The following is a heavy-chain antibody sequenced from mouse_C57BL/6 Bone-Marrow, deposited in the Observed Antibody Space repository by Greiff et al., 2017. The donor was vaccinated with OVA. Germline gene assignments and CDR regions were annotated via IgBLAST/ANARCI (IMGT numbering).Heavy chain of an antibody. CDR3: AREEYDNARDY. CDR1: GYTFTSYW. V-gene: IGHV1-69*01. CDR2: IDPSDSYT. J-gene: IGHJ4*01. D-gene: IGHD2-14*01. Sequence: VQLQQPGAELVMPGASVKLSCKASGYTFTSYWMHWVKQRPGQGLEWIGEIDPSDSYTNYNQKFKGKATLTVDKSTSTAYMQLISLTSKDSAVYDCAREEYDNARDYSGQETSVTVSS.